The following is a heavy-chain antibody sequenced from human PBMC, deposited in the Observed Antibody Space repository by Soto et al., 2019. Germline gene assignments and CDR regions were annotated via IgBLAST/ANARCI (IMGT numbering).Heavy chain of an antibody. CDR2: ISGSSGTI. CDR1: GFTFSTYS. J-gene: IGHJ4*02. D-gene: IGHD6-13*01. CDR3: ARDQVIAAGTCDY. Sequence: PGGSVRLSCAASGFTFSTYSMNWVRQAPGKGLEWVSYISGSSGTIYYADSVKGRFTISRDNAKNSLYLQMNSLRDEDTAVYYCARDQVIAAGTCDYWGQGTLVTVSS. V-gene: IGHV3-48*02.